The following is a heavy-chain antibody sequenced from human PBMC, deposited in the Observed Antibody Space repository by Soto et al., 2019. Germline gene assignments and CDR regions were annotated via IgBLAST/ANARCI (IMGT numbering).Heavy chain of an antibody. V-gene: IGHV1-24*01. Sequence: VASVKVSCKVSGYTLTELSMHWVRQAPGKGLEWMGGFDPEDGETIYAQKFQGRVTMTEDTSTDTAYMELSSLRSEDTAVYYCATGPFEYYYDSSGYYSYYFDYWGQGTLVTVSS. CDR2: FDPEDGET. CDR3: ATGPFEYYYDSSGYYSYYFDY. CDR1: GYTLTELS. D-gene: IGHD3-22*01. J-gene: IGHJ4*02.